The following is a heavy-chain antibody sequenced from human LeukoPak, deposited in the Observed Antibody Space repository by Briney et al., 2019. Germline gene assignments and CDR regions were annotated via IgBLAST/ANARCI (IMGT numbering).Heavy chain of an antibody. V-gene: IGHV4-59*08. Sequence: PSETLSLTCTVSGGSISGYYWSWIRQPPGKGLEWVGYIYYSGSTNYNPSLKSRVTISVDTSKNQFSLKLNSVTAADTAVYYCARTGSTVTMLYPFDHWGQGTLVTVSS. CDR1: GGSISGYY. D-gene: IGHD4-17*01. CDR2: IYYSGST. J-gene: IGHJ4*02. CDR3: ARTGSTVTMLYPFDH.